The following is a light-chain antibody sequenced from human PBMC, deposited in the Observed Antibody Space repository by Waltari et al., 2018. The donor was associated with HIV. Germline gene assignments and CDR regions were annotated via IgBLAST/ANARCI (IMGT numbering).Light chain of an antibody. CDR2: EAT. V-gene: IGLV2-8*01. CDR3: SAYAGSNNWV. Sequence: HSALTQPPSASGSPGQSVTISCSGTISVVGGYNYVSWYQQYPGKAPKLMIYEATKRPSGVPDRFSGSKSDNTASLTVSGLQAEDEADYYCSAYAGSNNWVFGGGTKLTVL. J-gene: IGLJ3*02. CDR1: ISVVGGYNY.